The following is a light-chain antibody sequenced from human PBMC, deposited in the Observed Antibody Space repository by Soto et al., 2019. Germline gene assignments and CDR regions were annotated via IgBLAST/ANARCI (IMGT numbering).Light chain of an antibody. CDR3: CLYSCRTPRF. J-gene: IGLJ1*01. Sequence: QSVLAQPAYVSGSPGQSITISCTGTSSDVGSYNLVSWYQQHPGKAPKLMIYEGSKRPSGVSNRFSGSKSGNTASLTISGLQADDESDYYRCLYSCRTPRFFGPG. CDR2: EGS. CDR1: SSDVGSYNL. V-gene: IGLV2-23*01.